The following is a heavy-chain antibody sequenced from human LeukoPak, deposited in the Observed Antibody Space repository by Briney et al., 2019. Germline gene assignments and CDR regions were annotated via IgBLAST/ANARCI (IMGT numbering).Heavy chain of an antibody. CDR3: ARAYYGSGKSLDY. D-gene: IGHD3-10*01. CDR2: ITGSSSNT. CDR1: GFIFSSYN. J-gene: IGHJ4*02. Sequence: GGSLRLSCAASGFIFSSYNMNWVRQAPGRGLEWVSFITGSSSNTYYADSVKGRFTVSRDNAKNSLYLQMNSLRAEDTAVYYCARAYYGSGKSLDYWGQGTVVTVSS. V-gene: IGHV3-21*01.